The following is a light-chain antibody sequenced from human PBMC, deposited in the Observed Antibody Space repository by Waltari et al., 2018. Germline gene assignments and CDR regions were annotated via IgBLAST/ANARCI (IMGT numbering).Light chain of an antibody. CDR1: SVLDSSKKKNF. J-gene: IGKJ2*01. V-gene: IGKV4-1*01. Sequence: SVLDSSKKKNFLALYQLKPGQSPKLLIYWASTRESGVPDRFSASVSGTDFTLTISSLQAEDVAIYSCQQYYAAPYTFGQGTKVEIK. CDR3: QQYYAAPYT. CDR2: WAS.